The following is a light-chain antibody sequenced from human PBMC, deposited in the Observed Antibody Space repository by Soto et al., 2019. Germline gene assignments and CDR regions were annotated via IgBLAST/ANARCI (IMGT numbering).Light chain of an antibody. Sequence: EIVMTQSPATLSVSPGERATLSFRASQRVSSNLAWYQQKPGQAPRLLIYGASTRATGFPARFSGSGSGTDFTLTISSLQSEDFAVYYCQQYNNWPITFGQGTKVDI. V-gene: IGKV3-15*01. J-gene: IGKJ1*01. CDR2: GAS. CDR1: QRVSSN. CDR3: QQYNNWPIT.